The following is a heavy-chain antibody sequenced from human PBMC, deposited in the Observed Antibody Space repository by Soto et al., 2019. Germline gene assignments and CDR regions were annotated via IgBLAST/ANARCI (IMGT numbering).Heavy chain of an antibody. V-gene: IGHV1-3*05. CDR3: ARGDWWLFDY. D-gene: IGHD2-8*02. Sequence: QVQLVQSGAEEKKPGVSVKVSCKASGYTFTSYAIHWVRQAPGQRLEWMGWINAGNGNTKYSQKFQGRVTITRDTSASTAYMELSSLKSEDTAVYYCARGDWWLFDYWGQGTLVTVSS. J-gene: IGHJ4*02. CDR1: GYTFTSYA. CDR2: INAGNGNT.